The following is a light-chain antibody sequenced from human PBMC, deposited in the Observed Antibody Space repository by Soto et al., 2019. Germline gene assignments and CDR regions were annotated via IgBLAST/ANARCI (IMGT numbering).Light chain of an antibody. CDR3: QQSDTFPAT. V-gene: IGKV1D-12*01. Sequence: DIQMTQSPSSVSAYVGDRVTITCRASQGIRSWLAWYQQRPGKAPKLLISAASSLQSAVPSRFSGSGSGTDFTLTISSLQPDDFATYYCQQSDTFPATFGGGTKVDIK. CDR2: AAS. CDR1: QGIRSW. J-gene: IGKJ4*01.